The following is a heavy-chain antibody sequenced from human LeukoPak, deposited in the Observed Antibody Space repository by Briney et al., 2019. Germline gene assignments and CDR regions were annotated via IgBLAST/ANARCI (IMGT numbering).Heavy chain of an antibody. Sequence: GGSLRLSCAASGFTFSNYWMSWVRQAPGKGLEWVSAIRGSGGSTYYADSVKGRFTISRDNSKNTLYLQMNSLRAEDTAVYYCAKYTSSSVYYGMDVWGQGTTVTVSS. CDR2: IRGSGGST. J-gene: IGHJ6*02. CDR1: GFTFSNYW. D-gene: IGHD6-6*01. V-gene: IGHV3-23*01. CDR3: AKYTSSSVYYGMDV.